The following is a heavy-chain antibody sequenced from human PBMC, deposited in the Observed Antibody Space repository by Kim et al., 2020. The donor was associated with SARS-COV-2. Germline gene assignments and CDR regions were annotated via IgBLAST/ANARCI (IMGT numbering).Heavy chain of an antibody. CDR3: ARHLGQSGSLDWLTIWDYCYIDV. D-gene: IGHD3-9*01. CDR1: GGSISSNNYY. Sequence: SETLSLTCIVSGGSISSNNYYWAWIRQPPGKGLEWIGSISSGGSTYYILSLRSRVTMSVDASQKQFSLKLSSVTAADTAVYYCARHLGQSGSLDWLTIWDYCYIDVWGHGTLVTVSS. V-gene: IGHV4-39*01. J-gene: IGHJ2*01. CDR2: ISSGGST.